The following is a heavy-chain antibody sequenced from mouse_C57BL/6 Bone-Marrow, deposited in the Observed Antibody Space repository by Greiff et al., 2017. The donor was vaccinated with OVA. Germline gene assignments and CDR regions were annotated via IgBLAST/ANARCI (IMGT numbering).Heavy chain of an antibody. Sequence: QVQLQQSGAELVRPGTSVKVSCKASGYAFTNYLIEWVKQRPEQGLEWIGVINPGSGGTNYTAKFQGKATLTADKSSSTAYMQLSSLTSEDSAVFVCARGRLRAWFAYWGQGTLVTVSA. V-gene: IGHV1-54*01. CDR2: INPGSGGT. D-gene: IGHD2-4*01. CDR3: ARGRLRAWFAY. J-gene: IGHJ3*01. CDR1: GYAFTNYL.